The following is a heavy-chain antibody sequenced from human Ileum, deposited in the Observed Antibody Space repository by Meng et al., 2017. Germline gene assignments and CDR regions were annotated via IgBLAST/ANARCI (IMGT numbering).Heavy chain of an antibody. Sequence: QVQLQESGPGRGKPSQTLSLTCTVSGGSISSGDYYWSWIRQPPGKGLEWIGYIYYSGSTYYNPSLKSRLTISVDTSKNQFSLKLSSVTAADTAVYYCARDRDSSGYYPYWGQGTLVTVSS. D-gene: IGHD3-22*01. CDR3: ARDRDSSGYYPY. J-gene: IGHJ4*02. CDR2: IYYSGST. CDR1: GGSISSGDYY. V-gene: IGHV4-30-4*01.